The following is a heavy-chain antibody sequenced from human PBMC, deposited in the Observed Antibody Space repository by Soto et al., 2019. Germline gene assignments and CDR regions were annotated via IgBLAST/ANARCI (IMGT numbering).Heavy chain of an antibody. CDR2: IRGDGGPT. V-gene: IGHV3-23*01. J-gene: IGHJ4*02. CDR3: ARDVGRDSSDFFGY. D-gene: IGHD2-15*01. Sequence: PGGSLRLSCTPSGFTFSSYGMGWVRQAPGKGLQRVSTIRGDGGPTHYTDSVKGRFSISRDNSKNTVYLHMDSLRAEDTAMYFRARDVGRDSSDFFGYWGQETQFTIAS. CDR1: GFTFSSYG.